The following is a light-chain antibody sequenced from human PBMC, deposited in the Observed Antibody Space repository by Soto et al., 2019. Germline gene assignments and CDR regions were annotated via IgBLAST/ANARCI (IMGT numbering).Light chain of an antibody. CDR2: DAT. Sequence: DIQMTQSPSSLSATVGDRITITCRASQTIGKYLNWYQQEPGRAPKLLIYDATTLQSGVPSRFSGLGSGTDFTLTITSLQPEDSATYFCQQSYTTVYTFGLGTKVEIK. V-gene: IGKV1-39*01. CDR1: QTIGKY. J-gene: IGKJ2*01. CDR3: QQSYTTVYT.